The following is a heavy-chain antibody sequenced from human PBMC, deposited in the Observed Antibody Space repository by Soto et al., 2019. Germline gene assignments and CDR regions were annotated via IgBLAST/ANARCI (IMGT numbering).Heavy chain of an antibody. J-gene: IGHJ6*02. Sequence: GGSLRLSCAASGFTFSGSAMHWVRQASGKGLEWVGRIRSKANSYATAYAASVKGRFTISRDDSKNTAYLQMNSLKTEDTAVYYCTRHEEAWYGMDVWGQGTTVTVSS. CDR3: TRHEEAWYGMDV. V-gene: IGHV3-73*01. CDR2: IRSKANSYAT. CDR1: GFTFSGSA.